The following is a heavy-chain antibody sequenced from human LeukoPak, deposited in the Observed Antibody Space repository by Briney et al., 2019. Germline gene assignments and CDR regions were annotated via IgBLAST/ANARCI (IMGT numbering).Heavy chain of an antibody. CDR2: IYYSGST. V-gene: IGHV4-59*01. Sequence: SETLSLTCTVSGGSISSYYWSWIRQPPGKGLEWIGYIYYSGSTNYNPSLKSRVTISVDTSKNQFSLKLSSVTAAATAVYYCAREMVRGVHYAFDIWGQGTMVTVSS. CDR1: GGSISSYY. D-gene: IGHD3-10*01. J-gene: IGHJ3*02. CDR3: AREMVRGVHYAFDI.